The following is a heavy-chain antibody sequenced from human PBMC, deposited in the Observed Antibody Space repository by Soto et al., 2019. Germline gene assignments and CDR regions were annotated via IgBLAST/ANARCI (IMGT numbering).Heavy chain of an antibody. CDR3: ARVPYYDSSGGGY. CDR1: GFTFSSYS. V-gene: IGHV3-48*01. CDR2: ISSSSSTI. Sequence: GGSLRLSCAASGFTFSSYSMNWVRQAPGKGLEWVSYISSSSSTIYYADSVKDRFTISRDNAKNSLYLQMNSLRAEDTAVYYCARVPYYDSSGGGYWGQGTLVTVSS. J-gene: IGHJ4*02. D-gene: IGHD3-22*01.